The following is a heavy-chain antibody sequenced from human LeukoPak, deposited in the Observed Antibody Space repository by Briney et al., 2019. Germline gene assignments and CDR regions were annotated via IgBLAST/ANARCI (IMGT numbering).Heavy chain of an antibody. J-gene: IGHJ4*02. V-gene: IGHV1-18*01. D-gene: IGHD6-6*01. Sequence: ASVKVSCKASGYTFTSYDINWVRQATGQGLEWMGWISAYNGNTNYAQKLQGRVTMTTDTSTSTAYMELRSLRSDDTAVYYCARHIAARPNVFDYWGQGTLVTVSS. CDR2: ISAYNGNT. CDR3: ARHIAARPNVFDY. CDR1: GYTFTSYD.